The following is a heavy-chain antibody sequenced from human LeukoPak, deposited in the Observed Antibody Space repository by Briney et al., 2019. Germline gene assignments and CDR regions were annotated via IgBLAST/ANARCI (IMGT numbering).Heavy chain of an antibody. CDR1: GYTFTSYD. V-gene: IGHV1-8*01. D-gene: IGHD6-13*01. J-gene: IGHJ4*02. CDR2: MNPNSGNT. Sequence: ASVKVSCKASGYTFTSYDIHWVRQATAQGREWMGWMNPNSGNTGYAQKFQGRVTMTRNTSISTAYMELSSLRSEDTAVYYCARGEAPLGSSSWGAWGQGTLVTVSS. CDR3: ARGEAPLGSSSWGA.